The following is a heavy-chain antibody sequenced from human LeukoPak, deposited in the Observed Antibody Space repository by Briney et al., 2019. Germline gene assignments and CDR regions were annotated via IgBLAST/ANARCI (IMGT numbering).Heavy chain of an antibody. J-gene: IGHJ4*02. CDR1: GFTFSSYA. D-gene: IGHD3-22*01. Sequence: GGSLRLSCSASGFTFSSYAMHWVRQAPGKGLEYVSAISSNGGSTYYADSVKGRFTISRDNSKNTLYLQMSSLRAADTAVYYCVKLSDDSSGYPYDYWGQGTLVTVSS. V-gene: IGHV3-64D*06. CDR3: VKLSDDSSGYPYDY. CDR2: ISSNGGST.